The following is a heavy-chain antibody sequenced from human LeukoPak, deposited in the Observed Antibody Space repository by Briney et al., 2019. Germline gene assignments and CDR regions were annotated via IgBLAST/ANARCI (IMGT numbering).Heavy chain of an antibody. CDR2: IDHSGST. V-gene: IGHV4-34*01. Sequence: PSETLSLTCAVYGGAFSSYYWSWIRQPPGKGLGWIGQIDHSGSTNFNPSLKSRVTMSVDTTKKRVSLNLNSVTAADTAVYYCARVLLVTPVAAFDVWGQGTMVAVSS. CDR1: GGAFSSYY. J-gene: IGHJ3*01. D-gene: IGHD4-23*01. CDR3: ARVLLVTPVAAFDV.